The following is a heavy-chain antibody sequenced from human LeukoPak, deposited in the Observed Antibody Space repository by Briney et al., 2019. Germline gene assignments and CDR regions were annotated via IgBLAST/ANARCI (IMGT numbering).Heavy chain of an antibody. CDR2: ISYDGSNK. CDR1: GFTFSSYG. V-gene: IGHV3-30*03. D-gene: IGHD2-2*01. J-gene: IGHJ4*02. Sequence: PGGSLRLSCAASGFTFSSYGMHCVRQAPGKGLEWVAVISYDGSNKYYADSVKGRFTISRDNSKNTLYLQMNSLRAEDTAVYYCAVSQKLYYCSSTSCYYPLDYWGQGTLVTVSS. CDR3: AVSQKLYYCSSTSCYYPLDY.